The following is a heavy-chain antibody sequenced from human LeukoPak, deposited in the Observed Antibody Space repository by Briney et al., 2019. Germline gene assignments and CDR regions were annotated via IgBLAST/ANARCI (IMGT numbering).Heavy chain of an antibody. J-gene: IGHJ4*02. CDR2: ISYDGSNK. V-gene: IGHV3-30-3*01. D-gene: IGHD1-7*01. CDR1: GFTFSSYA. Sequence: GRSLRLSCAASGFTFSSYAMHWVRQAPGKGLEWVAVISYDGSNKYYADSAKGRFTISRDNSKNTLYLQMNSLRAEDTAVYYCASLELLGYWGQGTLVTVSS. CDR3: ASLELLGY.